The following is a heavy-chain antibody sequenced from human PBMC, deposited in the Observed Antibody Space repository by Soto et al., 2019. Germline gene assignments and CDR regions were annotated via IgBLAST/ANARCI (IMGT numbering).Heavy chain of an antibody. J-gene: IGHJ4*02. CDR2: ISGSGGST. Sequence: GGSLRLSCAASGFTFSSYAMSWVRQAPGKGLEWVSAISGSGGSTYYADSVKGRFTISRDNSKNTLYLQMNSLRAEDTAVYYCAKSNVLRYFDWLSHFDYWGQGTLVTVSS. V-gene: IGHV3-23*01. CDR1: GFTFSSYA. D-gene: IGHD3-9*01. CDR3: AKSNVLRYFDWLSHFDY.